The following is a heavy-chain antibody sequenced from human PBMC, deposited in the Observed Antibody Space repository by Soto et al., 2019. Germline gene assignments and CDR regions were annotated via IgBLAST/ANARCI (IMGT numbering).Heavy chain of an antibody. CDR1: GFTFSDYA. V-gene: IGHV3-23*01. J-gene: IGHJ5*02. Sequence: GSLRLSCAASGFTFSDYAMSWVRQAPGKGLEWVSAISGSGFTTYYADSVKGRFTISRDNSKTTLYLQMNSLRAEDTAVYYCAKDSGTSSGWYPWGQGTLVTVSS. CDR3: AKDSGTSSGWYP. D-gene: IGHD6-19*01. CDR2: ISGSGFTT.